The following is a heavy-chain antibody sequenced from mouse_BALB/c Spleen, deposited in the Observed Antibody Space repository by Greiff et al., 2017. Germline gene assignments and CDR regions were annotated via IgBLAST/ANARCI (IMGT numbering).Heavy chain of an antibody. Sequence: EVKLQESGGGLVKPGGSLKLSCAASGFTFSDYYMYWVRQTPEKRLEWVATISDGGSYTYYPDSVKGRFTISRDNAKNNLYLQMSSLKSEDTAMYYCARGPMITTSDYFDYWGQGTTLTVSS. V-gene: IGHV5-4*02. CDR1: GFTFSDYY. D-gene: IGHD2-4*01. J-gene: IGHJ2*01. CDR3: ARGPMITTSDYFDY. CDR2: ISDGGSYT.